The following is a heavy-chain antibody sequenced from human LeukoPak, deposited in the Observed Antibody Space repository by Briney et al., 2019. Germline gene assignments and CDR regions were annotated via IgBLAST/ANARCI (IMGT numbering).Heavy chain of an antibody. Sequence: ASVKVSCKASGYTFTSYGISWVRQAPGQGLEWMGWISAYNGNTNYAQKLQGRVTMTTDTSTSTVYMELNSLRSDDTAVYCCAREGGSYKHFDYWGQGSLITVSS. CDR1: GYTFTSYG. CDR2: ISAYNGNT. V-gene: IGHV1-18*01. CDR3: AREGGSYKHFDY. J-gene: IGHJ4*02. D-gene: IGHD3-10*01.